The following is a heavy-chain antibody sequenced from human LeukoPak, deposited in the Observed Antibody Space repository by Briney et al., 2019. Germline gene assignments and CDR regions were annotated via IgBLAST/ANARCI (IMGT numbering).Heavy chain of an antibody. CDR2: INHSGST. J-gene: IGHJ4*02. CDR3: ARRGSGSFTN. CDR1: GGSFSGYY. Sequence: PSETLSLTCAVSGGSFSGYYWSWLRQPPGKGLEWIGEINHSGSTNYNPSLKSRVTISVDTSKNQFSLKLSSVTAADTAVYYCARRGSGSFTNWGQGTLVTVSS. D-gene: IGHD1-26*01. V-gene: IGHV4-34*01.